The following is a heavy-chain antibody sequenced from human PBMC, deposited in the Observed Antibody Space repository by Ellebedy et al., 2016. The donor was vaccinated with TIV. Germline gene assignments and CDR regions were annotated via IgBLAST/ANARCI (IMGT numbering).Heavy chain of an antibody. V-gene: IGHV3-23*01. CDR1: GFTFSTYT. Sequence: GESLKISCAASGFTFSTYTMNWVRQAPGKGLEWVSGVLGGGTSTYYANSVKGRITISRDNSENTLFLQMHSLRGEDTAVYYCAKELVSRDSLSLDYWGQGVLVTVSS. CDR2: VLGGGTST. D-gene: IGHD3-9*01. CDR3: AKELVSRDSLSLDY. J-gene: IGHJ4*02.